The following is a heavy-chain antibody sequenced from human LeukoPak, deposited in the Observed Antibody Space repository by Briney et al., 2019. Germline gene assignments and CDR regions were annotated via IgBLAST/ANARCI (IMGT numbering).Heavy chain of an antibody. CDR1: GGSMGGYY. Sequence: SETLSLTCTVSGGSMGGYYWSWIRQPAGKRLEWTGRIYSNGSPTYNPSLQSRITMTIDTSRNQFSLRMTSMTAADAAVYFCARDRGSSWEFWGRGTLVTVSS. V-gene: IGHV4-4*07. CDR3: ARDRGSSWEF. D-gene: IGHD6-13*01. J-gene: IGHJ4*02. CDR2: IYSNGSP.